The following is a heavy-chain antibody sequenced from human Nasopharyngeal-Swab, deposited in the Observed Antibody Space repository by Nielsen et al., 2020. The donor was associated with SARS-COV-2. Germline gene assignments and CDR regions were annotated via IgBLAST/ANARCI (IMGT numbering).Heavy chain of an antibody. D-gene: IGHD1-26*01. CDR3: AKDRSNYDYFDY. J-gene: IGHJ4*02. CDR2: ISYDGSNK. V-gene: IGHV3-30*18. Sequence: GESLKISCAASGFTFSSYGMHWVRQAPGKGLEWVTLISYDGSNKYYADSVKGRFTISRDNSKNTLYLQMNSLRAEDTAVYYCAKDRSNYDYFDYWGQGTLVTVFS. CDR1: GFTFSSYG.